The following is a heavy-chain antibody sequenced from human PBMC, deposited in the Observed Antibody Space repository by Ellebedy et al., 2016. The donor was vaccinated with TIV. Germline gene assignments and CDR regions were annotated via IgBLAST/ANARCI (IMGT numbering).Heavy chain of an antibody. J-gene: IGHJ5*02. CDR1: GYTFTSYG. Sequence: AASVKVSCKASGYTFTSYGISWVRQAPGQGLEWMGWISAYNGNTNYAQKLQGRVTMTTDTSTSTAYMELRSLRAEHTAVYYCASFPDDYRGNSGANWFDPWGQGTLVTVSS. CDR3: ASFPDDYRGNSGANWFDP. CDR2: ISAYNGNT. D-gene: IGHD4-23*01. V-gene: IGHV1-18*01.